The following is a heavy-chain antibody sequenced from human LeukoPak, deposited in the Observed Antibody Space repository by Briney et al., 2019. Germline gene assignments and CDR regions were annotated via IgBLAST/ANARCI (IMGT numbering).Heavy chain of an antibody. Sequence: RASVKVSCKASGNTFSSYGISWVRQAPGQGLEWMGWIDPNSGGTNYAQKFQGRVTMTRDTSISTAYMVLNRLRSDDTAVYYCAREYYYGSGNYYNRIDYWGQGTLVTVSS. J-gene: IGHJ4*02. CDR1: GNTFSSYG. V-gene: IGHV1-2*02. D-gene: IGHD3-10*01. CDR3: AREYYYGSGNYYNRIDY. CDR2: IDPNSGGT.